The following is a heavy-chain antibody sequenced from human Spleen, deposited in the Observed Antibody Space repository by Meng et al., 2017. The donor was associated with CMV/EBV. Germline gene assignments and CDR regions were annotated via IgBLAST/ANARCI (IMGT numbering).Heavy chain of an antibody. CDR2: IQFDGSDI. D-gene: IGHD6-19*01. CDR1: GFIFSSHG. J-gene: IGHJ5*02. V-gene: IGHV3-30*02. Sequence: GESLKISCAASGFIFSSHGMHWVRQAPGKGLEWVTFIQFDGSDIFYTDSVKGRFTISRDNSKNTLYLQMNSLRVEDTALYYCARPGLAVAGTRWFDTWGQGTLVTVSS. CDR3: ARPGLAVAGTRWFDT.